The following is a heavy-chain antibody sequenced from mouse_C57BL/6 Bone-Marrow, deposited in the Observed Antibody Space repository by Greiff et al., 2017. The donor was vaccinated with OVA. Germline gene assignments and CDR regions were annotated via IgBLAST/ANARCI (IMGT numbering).Heavy chain of an antibody. CDR2: SRNKANDYTT. V-gene: IGHV7-1*01. J-gene: IGHJ3*01. D-gene: IGHD2-1*01. CDR3: ARDEGYYGNGGFAY. Sequence: EVKVVESGGGLVQSGRSLRLSCATSGFTFSDFYMEWVRQAPGKGLEWIAASRNKANDYTTEYSASVKGRFIVSRDTSQSILYLQMNALRAEDTAIYYCARDEGYYGNGGFAYWGQGTLVTVSA. CDR1: GFTFSDFY.